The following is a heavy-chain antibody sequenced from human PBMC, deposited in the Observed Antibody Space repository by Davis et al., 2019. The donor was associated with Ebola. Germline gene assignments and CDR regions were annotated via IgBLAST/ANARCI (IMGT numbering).Heavy chain of an antibody. Sequence: GGSLRLSCEVSGFAFSEYGMHWVRQAPGKGLEWVSAITSSGGSTYYADSVNGRFTISRDNSKNTLYLQMNSLTVEDTAVYYCAKGGSGWPSDYSYGMGVWGKGTTVTVSS. J-gene: IGHJ6*04. V-gene: IGHV3-23*01. CDR1: GFAFSEYG. CDR2: ITSSGGST. D-gene: IGHD6-19*01. CDR3: AKGGSGWPSDYSYGMGV.